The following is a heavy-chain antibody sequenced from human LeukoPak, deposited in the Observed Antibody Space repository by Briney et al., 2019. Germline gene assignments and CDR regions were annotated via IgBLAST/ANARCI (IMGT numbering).Heavy chain of an antibody. J-gene: IGHJ5*02. CDR2: FDPENSER. CDR3: ATDPSSWLLLSLRS. D-gene: IGHD3-22*01. V-gene: IGHV1-24*01. Sequence: ASVKVSRKVSGYTLSELSMHWVRQGPGKGLEWLGGFDPENSERIYAQKFQGRVTMTEDKSTDTAYMELSSLRSEDTAVYYCATDPSSWLLLSLRSWGQGTLVTVSS. CDR1: GYTLSELS.